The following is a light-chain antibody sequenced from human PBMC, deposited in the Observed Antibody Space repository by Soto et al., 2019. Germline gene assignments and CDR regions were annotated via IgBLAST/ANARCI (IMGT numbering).Light chain of an antibody. CDR3: QQYGNSLPYT. CDR2: AAS. CDR1: QSVVSSY. J-gene: IGKJ2*01. Sequence: EIVLTQSPGTLSLSPGERATLSCRASQSVVSSYFSWYQQKPGQAPRLLIYAASSRATGIPDRFSGSGSGTDFTLTISRLEPEDCAVYYCQQYGNSLPYTFGQGTKLEI. V-gene: IGKV3-20*01.